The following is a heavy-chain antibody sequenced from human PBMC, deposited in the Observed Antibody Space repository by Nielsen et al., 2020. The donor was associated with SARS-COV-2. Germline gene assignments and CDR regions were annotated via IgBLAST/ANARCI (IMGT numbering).Heavy chain of an antibody. J-gene: IGHJ4*02. Sequence: GESLKTSCAASGFTFSSYSMNWVRQAPGKGLEWVSSISSSSSYIYYADSVKGRFTISRDNAKNSLYLQMNSLRAEDTAVYYCASQYYDSSGYGYWGQGTLVTVSS. D-gene: IGHD3-22*01. CDR1: GFTFSSYS. CDR3: ASQYYDSSGYGY. V-gene: IGHV3-21*01. CDR2: ISSSSSYI.